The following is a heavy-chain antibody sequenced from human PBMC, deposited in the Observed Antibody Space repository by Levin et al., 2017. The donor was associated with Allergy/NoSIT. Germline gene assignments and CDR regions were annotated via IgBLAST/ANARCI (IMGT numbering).Heavy chain of an antibody. CDR2: IYHSGNT. D-gene: IGHD6-13*01. V-gene: IGHV4-4*02. J-gene: IGHJ6*03. CDR3: ATVRPGLAAWYSMDV. Sequence: SCAVSGGSINSNHWWSWVRQPPGKGLEWIGEIYHSGNTSYNPSLKSRVTISIDKSKNQFSLKLRSVTAADTAVSYCATVRPGLAAWYSMDVWGKGTTVIVSS. CDR1: GGSINSNHW.